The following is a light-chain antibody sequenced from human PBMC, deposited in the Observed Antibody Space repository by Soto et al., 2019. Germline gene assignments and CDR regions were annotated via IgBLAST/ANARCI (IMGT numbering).Light chain of an antibody. CDR3: QQYDQLPIT. CDR1: QDISKY. J-gene: IGKJ4*01. Sequence: DIQMTQSASSLPASVGDTVTISCQASQDISKYLNWFQQKPGKAPKLLIYDVFNVETGGPSRFSGRGSGTDFSLIISNLQPEDFATYYCQQYDQLPITFGGGTKVYI. CDR2: DVF. V-gene: IGKV1-33*01.